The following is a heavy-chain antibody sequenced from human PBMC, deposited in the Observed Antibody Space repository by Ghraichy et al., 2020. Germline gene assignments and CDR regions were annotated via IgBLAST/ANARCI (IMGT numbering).Heavy chain of an antibody. CDR1: GGSIISGDYY. CDR3: ARERVIWSGSHRGMDR. Sequence: TLSLTCTVSGGSIISGDYYWSWIRQPPGKGLQWIGYIYYSGNTYYNASLKSRLTISVDTSKNQFSLKLNSVTAADSAVYYCARERVIWSGSHRGMDRWGQGTTVTVSS. D-gene: IGHD3-3*01. CDR2: IYYSGNT. V-gene: IGHV4-30-4*01. J-gene: IGHJ6*02.